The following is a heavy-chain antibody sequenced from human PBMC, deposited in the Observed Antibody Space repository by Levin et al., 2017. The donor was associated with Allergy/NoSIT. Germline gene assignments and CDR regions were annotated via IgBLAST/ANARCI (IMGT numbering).Heavy chain of an antibody. CDR3: ATGDYYGSGRHLYYFGH. V-gene: IGHV3-30-3*01. Sequence: LSLTCAASGFPFSIYAMHWVRQAPGKGLEWVAVISYDGSIQYYADSVKGRFTISRDNSKNTLYLQMNSLSAEDTAVYYCATGDYYGSGRHLYYFGHWGQGTLVTVSS. J-gene: IGHJ4*02. CDR2: ISYDGSIQ. D-gene: IGHD3-10*01. CDR1: GFPFSIYA.